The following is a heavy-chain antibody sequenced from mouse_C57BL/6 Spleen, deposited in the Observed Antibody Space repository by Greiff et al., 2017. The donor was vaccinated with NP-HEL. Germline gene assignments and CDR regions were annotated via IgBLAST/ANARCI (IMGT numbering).Heavy chain of an antibody. J-gene: IGHJ4*01. CDR2: IHPNSGST. V-gene: IGHV1-64*01. Sequence: QVQLKQPGAELVKPGASVKLSCKASGYTFTSYWMHWVKQRPGQGLEWIGMIHPNSGSTNYNEKFKSKATLTVDKSSSTAYMQLSSLTSEDSAVYSCARIYDSYYYAMDYWGQGTSVTVSS. CDR3: ARIYDSYYYAMDY. D-gene: IGHD2-3*01. CDR1: GYTFTSYW.